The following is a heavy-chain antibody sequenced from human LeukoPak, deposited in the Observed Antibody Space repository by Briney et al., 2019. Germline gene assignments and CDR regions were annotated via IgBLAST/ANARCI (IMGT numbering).Heavy chain of an antibody. CDR3: ATRRSGSHPYY. V-gene: IGHV4-39*01. CDR1: GASVSSSSYY. CDR2: IFYSGST. Sequence: SETLSLTCTVSGASVSSSSYYWEWIRQPPGKGLEWVGSIFYSGSTHYNPSLKSRVTMSVDTSKNQFSLRLSSVTATDTAVYYCATRRSGSHPYYWGQGTLAAVSS. D-gene: IGHD1-26*01. J-gene: IGHJ4*02.